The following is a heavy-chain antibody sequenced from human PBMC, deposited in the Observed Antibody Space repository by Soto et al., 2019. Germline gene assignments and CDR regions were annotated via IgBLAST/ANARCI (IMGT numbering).Heavy chain of an antibody. D-gene: IGHD6-13*01. CDR3: ARTRIAAAGNYYYYGMDV. J-gene: IGHJ6*02. CDR1: GFTFSSYG. V-gene: IGHV3-33*01. CDR2: IWYDGSNK. Sequence: GSLRLSFAASGFTFSSYGMHWARPAPGKGLEWVAVIWYDGSNKYYADSVKGRFTISRDNSKNTLYLQMNSLRAEDTAVYYCARTRIAAAGNYYYYGMDVWGQGTTVTVSS.